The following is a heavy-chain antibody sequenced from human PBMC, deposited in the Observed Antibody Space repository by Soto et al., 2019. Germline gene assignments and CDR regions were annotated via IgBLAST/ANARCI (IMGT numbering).Heavy chain of an antibody. J-gene: IGHJ6*03. V-gene: IGHV1-18*01. CDR2: ISAYNGNT. CDR3: AKGGYDEYGYYYYYMDA. D-gene: IGHD5-12*01. CDR1: GYTFTSYG. Sequence: ASVKVSCKASGYTFTSYGISWVRQAPGQGLEWMGWISAYNGNTNYAQKLQGRVTMTTDTSTSTAYMELRSLRSDDTAVYYCAKGGYDEYGYYYYYMDAWGKGTKVTVS.